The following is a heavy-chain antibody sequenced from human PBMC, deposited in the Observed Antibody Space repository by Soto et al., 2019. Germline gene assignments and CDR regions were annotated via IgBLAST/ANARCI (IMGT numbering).Heavy chain of an antibody. D-gene: IGHD2-21*02. J-gene: IGHJ5*02. Sequence: SETLSLTCTVSGYSIRNGYYWGWIRQPPGKGLEWIGTIYHSGSTYYNPSLKSRVTISVDASENHFSLKLSSVTAADTAVYYCARVGPYCGGDCYSPPTWGQGTLVTVSS. CDR2: IYHSGST. V-gene: IGHV4-38-2*02. CDR1: GYSIRNGYY. CDR3: ARVGPYCGGDCYSPPT.